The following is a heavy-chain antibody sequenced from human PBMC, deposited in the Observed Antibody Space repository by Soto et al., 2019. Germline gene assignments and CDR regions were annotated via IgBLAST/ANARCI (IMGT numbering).Heavy chain of an antibody. CDR3: ARDRLGYCSSTSCYPGYFDY. V-gene: IGHV4-30-2*01. CDR2: IYHSGST. D-gene: IGHD2-2*01. J-gene: IGHJ4*02. Sequence: KPSETLSLTCAVSGGSISSGGYSWSWIRQPPGKGLEWIGYIYHSGSTYYNPSLKSRVTISVDRSKNQFSLKLSSVTAADTAVYYCARDRLGYCSSTSCYPGYFDYWGQGTLVTVSS. CDR1: GGSISSGGYS.